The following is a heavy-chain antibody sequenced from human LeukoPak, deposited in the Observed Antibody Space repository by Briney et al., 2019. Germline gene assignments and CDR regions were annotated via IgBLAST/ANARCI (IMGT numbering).Heavy chain of an antibody. J-gene: IGHJ4*02. CDR1: GFTFSSHW. V-gene: IGHV3-7*01. Sequence: GGSLRLSCAASGFTFSSHWMSWVRQAPGKGLEWVGNIKPDGSETYYVDSLKGRFIISRDNAKNSLYLQMNSLRAEDVAVYYCAKYFYDGSGTHYFDYWGQGTPVTVSS. CDR3: AKYFYDGSGTHYFDY. CDR2: IKPDGSET. D-gene: IGHD3-22*01.